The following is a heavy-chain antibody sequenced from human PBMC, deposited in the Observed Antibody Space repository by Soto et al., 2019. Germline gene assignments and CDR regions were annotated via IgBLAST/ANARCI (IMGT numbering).Heavy chain of an antibody. Sequence: SETLSLTCTVSGGSISSSSYYWGWVRQPPGKGLEWIGSIYYSGSTYYNPSLKSRVTISVDTSKNQFSLKLSSVTAADTAVYYCARHVLIVVDLGAFDIWGQGTMVTVSS. CDR1: GGSISSSSYY. V-gene: IGHV4-39*01. J-gene: IGHJ3*02. CDR2: IYYSGST. D-gene: IGHD3-22*01. CDR3: ARHVLIVVDLGAFDI.